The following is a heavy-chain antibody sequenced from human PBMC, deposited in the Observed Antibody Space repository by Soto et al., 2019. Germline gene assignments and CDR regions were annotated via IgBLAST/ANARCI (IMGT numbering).Heavy chain of an antibody. CDR3: ARETAYYYGSGSLSWFDP. CDR1: GGSISSGDYY. CDR2: IYYSGST. J-gene: IGHJ5*02. V-gene: IGHV4-30-4*01. D-gene: IGHD3-10*01. Sequence: SETLSLTCTVSGGSISSGDYYWSWIRQPPGKGLEWIGYIYYSGSTYYNPSLKSRVTISVDTSKNQFSLKLSSVTAADTAVYYCARETAYYYGSGSLSWFDPWGQGTLVTVSS.